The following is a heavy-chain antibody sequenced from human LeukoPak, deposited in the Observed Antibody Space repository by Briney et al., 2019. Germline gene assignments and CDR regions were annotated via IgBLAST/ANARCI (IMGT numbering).Heavy chain of an antibody. CDR2: INPSGGST. Sequence: GASVKVSCKASGYTFTSYYIHWVRQAPGQGLEWMGIINPSGGSTSYAQKFQGRVTMTRDMSTSTVYMELSSLRSEDTAVYYCARDYSGSRRPHLGGAFDIWGQGTMVAVSS. J-gene: IGHJ3*02. V-gene: IGHV1-46*01. CDR3: ARDYSGSRRPHLGGAFDI. D-gene: IGHD1-26*01. CDR1: GYTFTSYY.